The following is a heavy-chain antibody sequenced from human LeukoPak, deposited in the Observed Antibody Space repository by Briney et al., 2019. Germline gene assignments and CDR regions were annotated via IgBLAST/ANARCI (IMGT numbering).Heavy chain of an antibody. V-gene: IGHV3-7*01. CDR3: ARFYGDYLDY. D-gene: IGHD4-17*01. CDR2: IKQDGSEK. CDR1: GFTFSTYW. J-gene: IGHJ4*02. Sequence: GGSLRLSCAASGFTFSTYWMSWVRQAPGRVLEWVANIKQDGSEKYYVDSVKGRFTISRDNAKNSLYLQMNSLRAEDTAVYYCARFYGDYLDYWGQGTLVTVSS.